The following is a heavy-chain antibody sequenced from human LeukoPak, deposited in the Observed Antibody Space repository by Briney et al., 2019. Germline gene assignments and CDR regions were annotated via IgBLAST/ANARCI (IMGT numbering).Heavy chain of an antibody. CDR1: GFTLSSHV. D-gene: IGHD3-3*01. J-gene: IGHJ3*01. CDR3: ARGILSPRSVAFDV. CDR2: ISSDGTTK. Sequence: GGSLRLSCVASGFTLSSHVMHWVRQAPGKGLEWVALISSDGTTKYNADSVEGRFTISRDTSMDTLYLQMSSLRVDDTSVYYCARGILSPRSVAFDVWGQGTMVTVS. V-gene: IGHV3-30-3*01.